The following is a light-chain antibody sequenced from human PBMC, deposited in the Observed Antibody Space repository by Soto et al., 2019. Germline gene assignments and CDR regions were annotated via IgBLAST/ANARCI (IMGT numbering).Light chain of an antibody. V-gene: IGLV2-23*01. CDR1: SSDIGSYNL. CDR2: EGN. J-gene: IGLJ2*01. CDR3: SSYAGSDNLVL. Sequence: QCALTQPASVSGSPGQSITISCSGTSSDIGSYNLVSWFQQHPGKAPKLMIFEGNRLPSGVSSRFSGSKSGNTASLTISGLQADDEADYYCSSYAGSDNLVLFGGGTKVTVL.